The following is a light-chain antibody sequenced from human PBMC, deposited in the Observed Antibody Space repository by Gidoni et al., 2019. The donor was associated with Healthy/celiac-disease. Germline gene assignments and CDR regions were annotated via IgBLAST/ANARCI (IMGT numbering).Light chain of an antibody. CDR1: ALPKQY. CDR2: KDS. Sequence: VSVSPGQTARITCSGDALPKQYAYWYQQKPGQAPVLVIYKDSERPSGIPERFSGSSSGTTVTLTISGVQAEDEADYYCQSADSSGTYHVVFGGGTKLTVL. CDR3: QSADSSGTYHVV. V-gene: IGLV3-25*03. J-gene: IGLJ2*01.